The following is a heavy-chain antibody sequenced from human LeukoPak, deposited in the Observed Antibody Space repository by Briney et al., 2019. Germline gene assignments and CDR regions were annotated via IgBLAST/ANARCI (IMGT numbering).Heavy chain of an antibody. CDR3: ARLDGYNVGPFDY. V-gene: IGHV4-34*01. CDR1: GGSFSGYY. Sequence: PSETLSLTCAAYGGSFSGYYWSWIRQPPGKGLEWIGEINHSGSTNYNPSLKSRVTISVDTSKNQFSLKLSSVTAADTAVYYCARLDGYNVGPFDYWGQGTLVTVSS. CDR2: INHSGST. D-gene: IGHD5-24*01. J-gene: IGHJ4*02.